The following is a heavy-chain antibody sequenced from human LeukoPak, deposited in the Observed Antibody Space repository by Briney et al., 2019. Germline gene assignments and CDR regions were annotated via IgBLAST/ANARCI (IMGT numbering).Heavy chain of an antibody. Sequence: SETLSLTCTVSGGSISSYYWSWIRQPPGKGLEWIGYIYYSGSTNYNPSLKSRVTISVDTSKNQFSLKLSSVTAADTAVYYCARSPGEGYYYYYYMDAWGKGTTVTVSS. V-gene: IGHV4-59*12. J-gene: IGHJ6*03. CDR2: IYYSGST. CDR3: ARSPGEGYYYYYYMDA. D-gene: IGHD7-27*01. CDR1: GGSISSYY.